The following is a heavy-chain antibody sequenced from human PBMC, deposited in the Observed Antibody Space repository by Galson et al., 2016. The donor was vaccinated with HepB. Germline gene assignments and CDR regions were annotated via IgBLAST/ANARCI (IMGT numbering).Heavy chain of an antibody. CDR2: ISGYSGHT. CDR1: GYTFTNYG. CDR3: ARGYCSSGSCYPFDY. D-gene: IGHD2-15*01. J-gene: IGHJ4*02. Sequence: SVKVSCKASGYTFTNYGINWVRQAPGQGLEWMGWISGYSGHTNYAQKLQGRVTMTTDTSTSTAYMELRSLRSDDTAVYYCARGYCSSGSCYPFDYWGQGTLVTVSS. V-gene: IGHV1-18*01.